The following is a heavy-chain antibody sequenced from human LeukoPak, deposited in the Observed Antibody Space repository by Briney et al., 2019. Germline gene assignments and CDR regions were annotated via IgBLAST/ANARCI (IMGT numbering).Heavy chain of an antibody. V-gene: IGHV3-21*01. CDR3: ARDSLEGGVFDY. J-gene: IGHJ4*02. CDR2: ISSSSYI. Sequence: GGSLRLSCAASGFTFSRYTMNWVRQAPGKGLEWVSSISSSSYIYYADSVKGRFTISRDNAKNSLSLQMNSLRAEDTAVYYCARDSLEGGVFDYWGQGTLVTVSS. D-gene: IGHD1-1*01. CDR1: GFTFSRYT.